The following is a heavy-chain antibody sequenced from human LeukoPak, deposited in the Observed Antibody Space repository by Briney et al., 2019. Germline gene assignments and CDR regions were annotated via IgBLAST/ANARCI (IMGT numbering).Heavy chain of an antibody. J-gene: IGHJ4*02. Sequence: PSETLSLTCTVSGGSISSHYWSWIRQPPGKGLEWIGYIYYSGSTNYNPSLKSRVTISVDTSKNQFSLKLSSVTAADTAVYYCARGPTLEGLDYWGQGTLVTVSS. CDR2: IYYSGST. CDR3: ARGPTLEGLDY. CDR1: GGSISSHY. V-gene: IGHV4-59*11. D-gene: IGHD1-1*01.